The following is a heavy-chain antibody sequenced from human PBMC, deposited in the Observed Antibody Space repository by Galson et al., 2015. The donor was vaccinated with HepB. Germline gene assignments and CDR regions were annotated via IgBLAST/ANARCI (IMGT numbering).Heavy chain of an antibody. CDR2: IYYSGST. V-gene: IGHV4-39*01. Sequence: LSLTCTVSGGSISSSRYYWGWIRQPPGKGLEWIGSIYYSGSTYYNPSLKSRVTISVDTSKNQFSLRLSSVTAADTAVYYCARRAAYYYGSGSWYYFDYWGQRTLVTVSS. CDR1: GGSISSSRYY. J-gene: IGHJ4*02. D-gene: IGHD3-10*01. CDR3: ARRAAYYYGSGSWYYFDY.